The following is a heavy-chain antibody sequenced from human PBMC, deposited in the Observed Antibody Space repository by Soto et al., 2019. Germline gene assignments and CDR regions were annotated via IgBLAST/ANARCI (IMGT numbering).Heavy chain of an antibody. J-gene: IGHJ4*02. Sequence: HPGGSLRLSCAASGFTFSSYGMHWVRQAPGKGLEWVAVIWYDGSNKYYADSVKGRFTISRDNSKNTLYLQMNSLRAEDTAVYYCARDNYYDSSGYCLDYWGQGTLVTVSS. V-gene: IGHV3-33*01. CDR2: IWYDGSNK. CDR1: GFTFSSYG. CDR3: ARDNYYDSSGYCLDY. D-gene: IGHD3-22*01.